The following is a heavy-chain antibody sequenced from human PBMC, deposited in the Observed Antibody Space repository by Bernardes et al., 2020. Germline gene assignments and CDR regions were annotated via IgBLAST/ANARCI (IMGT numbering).Heavy chain of an antibody. CDR1: GGSIRTSY. J-gene: IGHJ4*02. CDR3: ARHSGTHFSALDS. Sequence: SETLSLTCTVSGGSIRTSYWSWIRQPPGKGLEYIGYTYDSGSTNYNPSLKSRATISVDTSKNQFSLKVSSVTAADTAVYFCARHSGTHFSALDSWGQGTLVTVSS. CDR2: TYDSGST. D-gene: IGHD1-26*01. V-gene: IGHV4-59*01.